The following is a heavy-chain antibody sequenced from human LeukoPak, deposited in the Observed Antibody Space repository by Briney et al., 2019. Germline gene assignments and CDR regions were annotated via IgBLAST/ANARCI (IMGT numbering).Heavy chain of an antibody. CDR3: ARDPGDGAARFNY. D-gene: IGHD6-6*01. CDR1: GYTFPSYF. V-gene: IGHV1-18*04. J-gene: IGHJ4*02. CDR2: ISGYNGNT. Sequence: ASVKVSCKASGYTFPSYFMHWVRQAPGQGLEWMGWISGYNGNTNYAQKLQDRVTMTTDTSTSTAHMELRSLRSDDTAVYYCARDPGDGAARFNYWGQGTLVTVSS.